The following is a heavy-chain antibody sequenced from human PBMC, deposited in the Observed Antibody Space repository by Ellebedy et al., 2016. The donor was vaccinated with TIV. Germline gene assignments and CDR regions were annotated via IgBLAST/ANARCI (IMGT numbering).Heavy chain of an antibody. V-gene: IGHV5-10-1*01. J-gene: IGHJ6*02. Sequence: GESLKISCKGSGYSFASYWISGVRQMPGKGLEWMGRIDPTDSYTYYSPSFQGHVTISADKSINTAYLQWSSLKASDTAMYYCARDYYYALDVWGQGTSVTVSS. CDR1: GYSFASYW. CDR3: ARDYYYALDV. CDR2: IDPTDSYT.